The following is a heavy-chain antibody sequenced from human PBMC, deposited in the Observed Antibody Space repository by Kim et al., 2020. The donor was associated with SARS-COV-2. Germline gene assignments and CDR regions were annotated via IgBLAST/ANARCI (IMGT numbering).Heavy chain of an antibody. CDR1: GGSISSGGYY. D-gene: IGHD3-22*01. V-gene: IGHV4-31*03. CDR3: AREGHYYDSSGYYHGDFADY. CDR2: IYYSGST. Sequence: SETLSLTCTVSGGSISSGGYYWSWIRQHPGKGLEWIGYIYYSGSTYYNPSLKSRVTISVDTSKNQFSLKLSSVTAADTAVYYCAREGHYYDSSGYYHGDFADYWGQGTLVTVSS. J-gene: IGHJ4*02.